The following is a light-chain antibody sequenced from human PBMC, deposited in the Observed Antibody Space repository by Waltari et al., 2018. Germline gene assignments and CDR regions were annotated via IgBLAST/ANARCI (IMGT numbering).Light chain of an antibody. CDR1: SSNVGNYNY. V-gene: IGLV2-14*01. CDR3: SSYTTSSTVV. Sequence: QSALTQPASVSGSPGQSITISCTGTSSNVGNYNYVPWYQQHPSKAPKLMIYEGSHRPSGVSNRFSGSKSGNTASLTISGLQAEDEADYYCSSYTTSSTVVFGGGTKVTVL. J-gene: IGLJ2*01. CDR2: EGS.